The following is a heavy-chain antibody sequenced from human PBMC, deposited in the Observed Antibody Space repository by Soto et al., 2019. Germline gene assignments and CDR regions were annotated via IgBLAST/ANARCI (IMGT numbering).Heavy chain of an antibody. Sequence: TGGSLRLSCAASGFTFDDYGMSWVRQVPGKGLEWVSAISGSGGSTYYADSVKGRFTISRDNSKNTLYLQMNSLRAEDTAVYYCAKCPLYSSGWYTDYWGQGTLVTVSS. J-gene: IGHJ4*02. V-gene: IGHV3-23*01. CDR2: ISGSGGST. CDR1: GFTFDDYG. D-gene: IGHD6-19*01. CDR3: AKCPLYSSGWYTDY.